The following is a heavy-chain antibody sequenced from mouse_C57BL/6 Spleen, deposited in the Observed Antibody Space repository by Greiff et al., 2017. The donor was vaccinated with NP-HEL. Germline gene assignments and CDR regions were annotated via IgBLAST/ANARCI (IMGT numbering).Heavy chain of an antibody. V-gene: IGHV3-6*01. D-gene: IGHD1-1*01. Sequence: ESGPGLVKPSQSLSLTCSVTGYSITSGYYWNWIRQFPGNKLEWMGYISYDGSNNYNPSLKNRISITRDTSKNQFFLKLNSVTTEDTATYYCARGPPIYYYGSSRYYFDYWGQGTTLTVSS. CDR1: GYSITSGYY. J-gene: IGHJ2*01. CDR3: ARGPPIYYYGSSRYYFDY. CDR2: ISYDGSN.